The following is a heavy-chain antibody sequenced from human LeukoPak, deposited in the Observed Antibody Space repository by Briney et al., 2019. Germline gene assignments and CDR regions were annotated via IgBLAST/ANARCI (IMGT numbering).Heavy chain of an antibody. V-gene: IGHV5-51*01. CDR3: ASSPRYCSGGSCYSGGDAFDI. CDR2: IYPGDSDT. Sequence: GESLKISCKGSGYSFTSYWIGWVRQMPGKGLEWMGIIYPGDSDTRYSPSFQGQVTISADKSISTAYLQWSSLKASDTAMYYCASSPRYCSGGSCYSGGDAFDIWGQGTMVTVSS. D-gene: IGHD2-15*01. J-gene: IGHJ3*02. CDR1: GYSFTSYW.